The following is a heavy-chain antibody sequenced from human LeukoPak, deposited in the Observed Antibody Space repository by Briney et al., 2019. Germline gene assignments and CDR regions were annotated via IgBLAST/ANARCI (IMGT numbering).Heavy chain of an antibody. Sequence: GASVKVSCKASGYTFTSYGISWVRQAPGQGLEWMGWISAYNGNTNYAQKLQGGVTMTTDTSTSTAYMELRSLRSDDTAVYYCARDREGRDYYDSSGYGYFQHWGQGTLVTVSS. CDR3: ARDREGRDYYDSSGYGYFQH. CDR1: GYTFTSYG. CDR2: ISAYNGNT. V-gene: IGHV1-18*01. D-gene: IGHD3-22*01. J-gene: IGHJ1*01.